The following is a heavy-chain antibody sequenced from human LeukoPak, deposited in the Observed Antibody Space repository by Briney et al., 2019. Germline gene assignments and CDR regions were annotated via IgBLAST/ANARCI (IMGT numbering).Heavy chain of an antibody. D-gene: IGHD2-21*02. CDR3: ASPDLHCGGDCSDAFDI. CDR2: IYYSGST. CDR1: GGSISSSSYY. V-gene: IGHV4-39*07. J-gene: IGHJ3*02. Sequence: SETLSLTCTVSGGSISSSSYYWGWIRQPPGKGLEWIGSIYYSGSTYYNPSLKSRVTISVDTSKNQFSLKLSSVTAADTAVYYCASPDLHCGGDCSDAFDIWGQGTIVTVSS.